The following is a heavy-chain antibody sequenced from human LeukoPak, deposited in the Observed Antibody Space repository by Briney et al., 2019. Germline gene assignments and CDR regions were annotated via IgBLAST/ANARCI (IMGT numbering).Heavy chain of an antibody. Sequence: ASVKVSCKASGYTFTSYYMHWVRQAPGQGLEWMGIINPSGGSTSYAQKFQGRVTMTRDMSTSTVYMELSSLRSEDTAVYYCARASNGLALYDSGGYWGQGTLVTVSS. CDR2: INPSGGST. CDR1: GYTFTSYY. D-gene: IGHD3-22*01. V-gene: IGHV1-46*01. CDR3: ARASNGLALYDSGGY. J-gene: IGHJ4*02.